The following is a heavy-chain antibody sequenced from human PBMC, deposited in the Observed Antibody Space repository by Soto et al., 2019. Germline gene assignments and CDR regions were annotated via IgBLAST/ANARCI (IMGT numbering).Heavy chain of an antibody. D-gene: IGHD4-17*01. CDR1: GFTFSDYY. CDR3: ARSDYGAPSWFDP. V-gene: IGHV3-11*03. Sequence: GGSLRLSCAASGFTFSDYYMSWIRQAPGKGLEWVSYISSSSSYTNYADSVKGRFTISRDNAKNSLYLQMNSLRAEDTAVYYCARSDYGAPSWFDPWGQGTLVTVSS. J-gene: IGHJ5*02. CDR2: ISSSSSYT.